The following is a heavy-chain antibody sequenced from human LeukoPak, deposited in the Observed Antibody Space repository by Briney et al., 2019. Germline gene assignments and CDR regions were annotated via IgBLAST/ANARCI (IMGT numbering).Heavy chain of an antibody. CDR1: GDSVSSNSAA. CDR2: TYYRSGWYN. Sequence: SGPTLVNPSQTLSLTCAISGDSVSSNSAAWGWIRQSPSRGLEWLGRTYYRSGWYNDYALSVESRITINPDTSKNQVSLQLTSVTPEDTAVYYCSRELAWGPADYWGQGTQVTVSS. D-gene: IGHD7-27*01. CDR3: SRELAWGPADY. V-gene: IGHV6-1*01. J-gene: IGHJ4*02.